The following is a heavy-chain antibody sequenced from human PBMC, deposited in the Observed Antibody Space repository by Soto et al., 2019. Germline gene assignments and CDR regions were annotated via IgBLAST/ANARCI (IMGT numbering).Heavy chain of an antibody. D-gene: IGHD6-6*01. Sequence: ESGPTLVNPTQTLTLTCTFSGFSLSTSGMCVSWIRQPPGKALEWLARIDWDDDKYYSTSLKTRLTISKDTSKNQVVLTMTNMDPVDTATYYFARIHGVAARPYYYYYMDVCGKGTTVTVSS. V-gene: IGHV2-70*11. CDR1: GFSLSTSGMC. CDR2: IDWDDDK. J-gene: IGHJ6*03. CDR3: ARIHGVAARPYYYYYMDV.